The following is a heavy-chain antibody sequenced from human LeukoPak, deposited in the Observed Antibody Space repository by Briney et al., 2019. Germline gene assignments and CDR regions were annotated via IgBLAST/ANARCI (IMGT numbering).Heavy chain of an antibody. J-gene: IGHJ4*02. CDR2: INEDGSVK. V-gene: IGHV3-7*02. Sequence: GGSLRLSCAASGFTFTNYCMSWVRQAPGKGLEWVGNINEDGSVKYYVDSVKGRFTISRDNAKNSLYLQMNSLRAEDTAVYYCAKAASSSWYDYYDSSGSSNYFDYWGQGTLVTVSS. D-gene: IGHD3-22*01. CDR1: GFTFTNYC. CDR3: AKAASSSWYDYYDSSGSSNYFDY.